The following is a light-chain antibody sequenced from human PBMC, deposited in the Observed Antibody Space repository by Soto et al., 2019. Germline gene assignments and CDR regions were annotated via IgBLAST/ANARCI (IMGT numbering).Light chain of an antibody. CDR2: DAS. V-gene: IGKV3-15*01. J-gene: IGKJ1*01. Sequence: EIVMSQSPGTLSVSPGERATVSCRASQSVSSNLAWYQQKPGQAPRLLIYDASTRATGIPARFSGSGSGTEFTLTISSLQSEDFAVYYCQQYNNWPPITFGQGTKVDI. CDR3: QQYNNWPPIT. CDR1: QSVSSN.